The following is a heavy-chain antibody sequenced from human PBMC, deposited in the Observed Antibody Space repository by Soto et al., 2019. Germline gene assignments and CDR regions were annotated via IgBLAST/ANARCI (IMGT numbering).Heavy chain of an antibody. Sequence: GGSLRLSCAASGFTFSSYAMHWVRQAPGKGLEWVAVISYDGSNKYYADSVKGRFTISRDNSKNTLYLQMNSLRAEDTAVYYCAGDHGLRFLEWLFPSHDLYYYYGMDVWGQGTTVTVSS. J-gene: IGHJ6*02. CDR1: GFTFSSYA. CDR3: AGDHGLRFLEWLFPSHDLYYYYGMDV. V-gene: IGHV3-30-3*01. D-gene: IGHD3-3*01. CDR2: ISYDGSNK.